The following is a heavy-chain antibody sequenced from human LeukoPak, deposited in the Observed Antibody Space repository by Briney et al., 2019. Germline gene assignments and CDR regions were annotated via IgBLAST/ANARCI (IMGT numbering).Heavy chain of an antibody. D-gene: IGHD1-7*01. CDR3: ARDKLKLRL. J-gene: IGHJ4*02. CDR2: ISAYNGNK. Sequence: ASMKVSCKASGYSFTSYDINWVRQAPGQGLEWMGWISAYNGNKNYAQKLQGRVTMTTDTSTSTAYMELRSLRSDDTAVYYCARDKLKLRLGGEGPLFPVSS. V-gene: IGHV1-18*01. CDR1: GYSFTSYD.